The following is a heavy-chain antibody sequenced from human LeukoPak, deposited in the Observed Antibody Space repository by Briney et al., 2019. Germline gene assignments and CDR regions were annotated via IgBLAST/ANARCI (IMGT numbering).Heavy chain of an antibody. Sequence: PGGSLRLSCAASGFIFSRYAMSWVRQAPGKGLEWVSVISASGDITYYADSVKGRFTIPRGNSKDTLYLQMNSLRAEDTALYYCAKGPTSGTTRYFDPWGQGTLVTVSS. D-gene: IGHD4-17*01. CDR1: GFIFSRYA. CDR3: AKGPTSGTTRYFDP. V-gene: IGHV3-23*01. J-gene: IGHJ5*02. CDR2: ISASGDIT.